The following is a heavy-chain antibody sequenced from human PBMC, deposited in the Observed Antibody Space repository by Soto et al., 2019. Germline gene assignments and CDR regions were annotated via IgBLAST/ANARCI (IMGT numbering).Heavy chain of an antibody. CDR1: GGTFSSYA. CDR2: IIPIFGTA. CDR3: ARGYSYAGGLFDY. V-gene: IGHV1-69*13. Sequence: SVKVSCKASGGTFSSYAISWVRQAPGQGLEWMGGIIPIFGTANYAQKFQGRVTITADESTSTAYMELSGLRSEDTAVYYCARGYSYAGGLFDYWGQGTLVTVSS. J-gene: IGHJ4*02. D-gene: IGHD5-18*01.